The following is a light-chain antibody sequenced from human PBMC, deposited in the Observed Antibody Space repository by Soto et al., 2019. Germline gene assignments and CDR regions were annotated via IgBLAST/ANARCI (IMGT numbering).Light chain of an antibody. CDR2: KAS. J-gene: IGKJ1*01. CDR3: KQYNNWPQT. CDR1: QTISSW. Sequence: DIQMTQSPSTLSGSVGDRVTITCRASQTISSWLAWYQQKPGKAPKLLIYKASTLKSGVQSRFSGSGSGTEFTLTIRSLQSEDFAEYHCKQYNNWPQTFGQGTKVDIK. V-gene: IGKV1-5*03.